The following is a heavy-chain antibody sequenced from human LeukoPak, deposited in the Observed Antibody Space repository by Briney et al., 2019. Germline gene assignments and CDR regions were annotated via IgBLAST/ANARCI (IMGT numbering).Heavy chain of an antibody. J-gene: IGHJ5*02. V-gene: IGHV3-7*01. CDR1: GFTFSSYW. Sequence: GGSLRLSCAASGFTFSSYWMSWVRQAPGKGLEWVANIKQDGSEKYYVDSVKGRFTISRDNAKNSLYLQMSTLRAEDTAVYYCARADGWLVRGWFDPWGQGTLVTVSS. D-gene: IGHD6-19*01. CDR3: ARADGWLVRGWFDP. CDR2: IKQDGSEK.